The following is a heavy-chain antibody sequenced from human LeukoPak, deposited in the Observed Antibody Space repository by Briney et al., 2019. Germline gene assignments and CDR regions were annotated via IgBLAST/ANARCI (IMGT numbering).Heavy chain of an antibody. J-gene: IGHJ4*02. D-gene: IGHD3-9*01. CDR1: GYTFTSYG. CDR3: ARLGLRYFDWLTDYFDY. CDR2: ISAYNGNT. V-gene: IGHV1-18*01. Sequence: ASVTVSCKASGYTFTSYGISWVRQAPGQGLEWMGWISAYNGNTNYAQKLQGRVTITTGTSTSTAYMQLRSLRSDDTAVYYCARLGLRYFDWLTDYFDYWGQGTLVTVSS.